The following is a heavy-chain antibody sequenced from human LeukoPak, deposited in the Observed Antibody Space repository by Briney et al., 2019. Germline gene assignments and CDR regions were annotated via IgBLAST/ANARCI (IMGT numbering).Heavy chain of an antibody. D-gene: IGHD1-20*01. V-gene: IGHV3-23*01. CDR1: GFTVSSNY. J-gene: IGHJ6*03. Sequence: GGSLRLSCAASGFTVSSNYMSWVRQAPGKGLEWVSAISGSGGSTYYADSVKGRFTISRDNAKNSLYLQMNSLRAEDTAVHYCARGDRYDWDYYYYMDVWGKGTTVTISS. CDR2: ISGSGGST. CDR3: ARGDRYDWDYYYYMDV.